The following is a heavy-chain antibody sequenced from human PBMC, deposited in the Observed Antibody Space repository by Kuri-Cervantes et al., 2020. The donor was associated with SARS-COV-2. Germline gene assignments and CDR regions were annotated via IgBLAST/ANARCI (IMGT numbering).Heavy chain of an antibody. CDR2: IYTSGST. D-gene: IGHD3-10*01. CDR1: GGSISSYY. J-gene: IGHJ4*02. V-gene: IGHV4-4*07. CDR3: VVARDYYYGSGSYPSFDY. Sequence: GSLRLSCTVSGGSISSYYWSWIRQPAGKGLEWIGRIYTSGSTNYNPSLKSRVTMSVDTSKNQFSLKLGSVTAADTAVYYCVVARDYYYGSGSYPSFDYWGQGTLVTVSS.